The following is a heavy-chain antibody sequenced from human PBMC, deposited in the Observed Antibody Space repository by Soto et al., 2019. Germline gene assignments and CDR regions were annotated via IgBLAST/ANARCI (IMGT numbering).Heavy chain of an antibody. CDR3: ARSAGGGVTIFGVVIPTAFYFDY. V-gene: IGHV3-21*01. CDR1: GFTFSSYS. J-gene: IGHJ4*02. Sequence: EVQLVESGGGLVKPGGSLRLSCAASGFTFSSYSMNWVRQAPGKGLEWVSSISSSSSYIYYADSVKGRFTISRDNAKNSLYLQMNSLRAEETDVYYCARSAGGGVTIFGVVIPTAFYFDYWGQGTLVTVSS. CDR2: ISSSSSYI. D-gene: IGHD3-3*01.